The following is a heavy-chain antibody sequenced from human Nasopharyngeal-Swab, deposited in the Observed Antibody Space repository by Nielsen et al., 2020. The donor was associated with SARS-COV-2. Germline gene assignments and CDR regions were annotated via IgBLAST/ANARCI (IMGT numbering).Heavy chain of an antibody. J-gene: IGHJ6*02. CDR2: INHSGST. Sequence: SETLSLTCAVYGGSFSGYYWSWIRQPPGKGLDWIGEINHSGSTKYNPSPKSRVNISVDTSKNQFSLRVSSVTAADTAVYYCARDGYYCSSTSCYYYSGYYYGMDVWGQGTTVTVSS. CDR1: GGSFSGYY. CDR3: ARDGYYCSSTSCYYYSGYYYGMDV. V-gene: IGHV4-34*01. D-gene: IGHD2-2*01.